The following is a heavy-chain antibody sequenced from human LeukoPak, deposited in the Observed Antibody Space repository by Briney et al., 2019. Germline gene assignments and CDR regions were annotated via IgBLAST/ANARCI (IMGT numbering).Heavy chain of an antibody. CDR3: ARDSPGYGDYRPFDY. V-gene: IGHV4-31*03. CDR2: IYYRGST. D-gene: IGHD4-17*01. Sequence: SQTLSLTCTVSAGSISSGGYYWSWIRQHPGKGLEWIGYIYYRGSTYYNPSPKSRVTISVDTSKNQFSLKLSSVTAADTAVYYCARDSPGYGDYRPFDYWGQGTLVTVSS. J-gene: IGHJ4*02. CDR1: AGSISSGGYY.